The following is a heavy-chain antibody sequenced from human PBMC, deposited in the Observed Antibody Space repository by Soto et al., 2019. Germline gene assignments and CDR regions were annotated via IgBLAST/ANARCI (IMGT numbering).Heavy chain of an antibody. D-gene: IGHD1-1*01. CDR2: ISDDGSTA. V-gene: IGHV3-74*01. J-gene: IGHJ4*02. CDR1: GFTFSAYW. CDR3: ARGPRVSSTGTGAH. Sequence: GGSLRLSCSVSGFTFSAYWMHWVRQVPGKGLTWVSRISDDGSTATYADSVKGRFVISRDNAKSSLYLEMNTLRADDSGLYYCARGPRVSSTGTGAHWGRGTLVTVSS.